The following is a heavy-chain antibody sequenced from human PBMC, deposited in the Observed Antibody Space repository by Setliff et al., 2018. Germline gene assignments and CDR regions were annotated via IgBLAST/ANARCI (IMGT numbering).Heavy chain of an antibody. CDR1: GFRFTNFG. CDR3: VRGPGPSVVVAMPFDR. V-gene: IGHV1-18*01. D-gene: IGHD5-12*01. CDR2: ISPYSGNT. Sequence: ASVKVSCKTSGFRFTNFGFSWVRQAPGQGLEWLGSISPYSGNTNYPQWLQDRVTITADTSTTTVYMEVASLRSDDTAVYYCVRGPGPSVVVAMPFDRWGQGTLVTVSS. J-gene: IGHJ4*02.